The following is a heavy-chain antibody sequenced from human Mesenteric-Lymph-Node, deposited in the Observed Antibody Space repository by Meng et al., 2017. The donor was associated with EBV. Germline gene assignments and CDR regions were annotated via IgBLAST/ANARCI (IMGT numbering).Heavy chain of an antibody. J-gene: IGHJ4*02. CDR2: ISPYNGNT. V-gene: IGHV1-18*01. D-gene: IGHD5-24*01. CDR1: GYPFTTFS. CDR3: ARDGSGDGYTFDY. Sequence: VQLGQLAPGVKTPGASVKVSCKASGYPFTTFSINWVRQAPGQGLEWMGGISPYNGNTYSAQKFQGRVTMTTDTSTDTAYIELRSLRSDDTAVYSCARDGSGDGYTFDYWGQGTLVTVSS.